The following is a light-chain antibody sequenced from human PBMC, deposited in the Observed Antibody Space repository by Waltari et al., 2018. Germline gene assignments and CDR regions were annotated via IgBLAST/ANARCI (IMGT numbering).Light chain of an antibody. CDR2: AAS. CDR3: QQYYSTFWT. Sequence: DIQMTQSPSSLSASVGDSITITCRASQAISNSLAWYQQKPGKAPKLLLYAASRLESGVPSMFSGSGSGTDYTLTISSLQPEDFATYYCQQYYSTFWTFGQGTKVDIK. J-gene: IGKJ1*01. CDR1: QAISNS. V-gene: IGKV1-NL1*01.